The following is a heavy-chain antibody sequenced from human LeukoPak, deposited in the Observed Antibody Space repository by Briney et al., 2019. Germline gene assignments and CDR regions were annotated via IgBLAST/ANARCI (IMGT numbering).Heavy chain of an antibody. J-gene: IGHJ4*02. Sequence: GGSLRLLCGASGFTVSSNYMIGVRQAPGKGVEWVSVIYSGGSTYYADSVKGRFTISRDNSKNTLYLQMNSLRAEDTAVYYCARDGTGDHYFDYWGQGTLVTVSS. CDR1: GFTVSSNY. V-gene: IGHV3-53*01. D-gene: IGHD7-27*01. CDR2: IYSGGST. CDR3: ARDGTGDHYFDY.